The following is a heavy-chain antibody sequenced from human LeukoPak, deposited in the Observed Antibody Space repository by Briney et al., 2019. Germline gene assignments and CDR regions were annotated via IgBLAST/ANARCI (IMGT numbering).Heavy chain of an antibody. CDR1: GFTFSNAW. V-gene: IGHV4-59*01. CDR2: IYYSGST. J-gene: IGHJ6*02. D-gene: IGHD3-10*01. CDR3: ARDSLIWFGELRHYYGMDV. Sequence: LRLSCVASGFTFSNAWMSWVRQAPGKGLEWVGYIYYSGSTNYNPSLKSRVTISVDTSKNQFSLKLSSVTAADTAVYYCARDSLIWFGELRHYYGMDVWGQGTTVTVSS.